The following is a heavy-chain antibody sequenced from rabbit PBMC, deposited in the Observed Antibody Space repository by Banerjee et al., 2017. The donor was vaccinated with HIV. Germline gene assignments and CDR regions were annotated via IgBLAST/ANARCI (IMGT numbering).Heavy chain of an antibody. J-gene: IGHJ3*01. CDR2: IYASGGIT. V-gene: IGHV1S40*01. CDR1: GFDFSSYY. Sequence: QSLEETGGGLVQPGASLTLSCKASGFDFSSYYMCWVRQAPGKGLEWIACIYASGGITAYASWAKGRFTISKTSSTTVTLQMTSLTAADTATYFCASGIYDGIYGYTPKLWGQGTLVTVS. D-gene: IGHD6-1*01. CDR3: ASGIYDGIYGYTPKL.